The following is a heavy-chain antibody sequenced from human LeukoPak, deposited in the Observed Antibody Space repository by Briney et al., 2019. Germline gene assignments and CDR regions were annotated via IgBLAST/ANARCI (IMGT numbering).Heavy chain of an antibody. J-gene: IGHJ1*01. CDR3: ARLNSGSYLGYFQH. V-gene: IGHV1-18*01. Sequence: GASVKVSCKASGYTFTSYGISWVRQAPGQGLEWMGWISAYNGNTNYAQKLQGRVTMTTDTSTSTAYMELRSLRSDDTAVYYYARLNSGSYLGYFQHWGQGTLVTVSS. CDR1: GYTFTSYG. CDR2: ISAYNGNT. D-gene: IGHD1-26*01.